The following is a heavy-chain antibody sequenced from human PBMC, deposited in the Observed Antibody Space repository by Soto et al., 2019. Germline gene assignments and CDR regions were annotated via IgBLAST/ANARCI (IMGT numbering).Heavy chain of an antibody. Sequence: QVQLVESGGGLVKPGGSLRLSCAASGFTFSDYYMTWIRQAPGKGLEWVSYISSSSSYTNYADAVKVRFTISRDNAKNSLYLQMNSLRAEDPAVYSCARRYYGSGSYPNFDYWGQGTLVTVSS. J-gene: IGHJ4*02. V-gene: IGHV3-11*06. CDR1: GFTFSDYY. CDR3: ARRYYGSGSYPNFDY. CDR2: ISSSSSYT. D-gene: IGHD3-10*01.